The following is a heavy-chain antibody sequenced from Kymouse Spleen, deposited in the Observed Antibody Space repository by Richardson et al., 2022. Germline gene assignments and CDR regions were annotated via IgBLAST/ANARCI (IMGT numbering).Heavy chain of an antibody. CDR1: GFTFSSYS. J-gene: IGHJ4*02. CDR2: ISSSSSYI. Sequence: EVQLVESGGGLVKPGGSLRLSCAASGFTFSSYSMNWVRQAPGKGLEWVSSISSSSSYIYYADSVKGRFTISRDNAKNSLYLQMNSLRAEDTAVYYCARGFEYSSSSFDYWGQGTLVTVSS. V-gene: IGHV3-21*03. D-gene: IGHD6-6*01. CDR3: ARGFEYSSSSFDY.